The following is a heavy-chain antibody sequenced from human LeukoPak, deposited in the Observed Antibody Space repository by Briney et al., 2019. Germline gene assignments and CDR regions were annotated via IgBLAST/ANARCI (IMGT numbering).Heavy chain of an antibody. D-gene: IGHD5/OR15-5a*01. V-gene: IGHV4-39*02. J-gene: IGHJ4*02. CDR1: GGSISSSSYY. Sequence: SETLSLTCTVSGGSISSSSYYWGWIRQPPGKGLEWIGSIYYSGSTYYNPSLKSRVTISVDTSKNQFSLKLSSVTAADTAVYYCARDLDGLHLFDYRGQGTLVTVSS. CDR2: IYYSGST. CDR3: ARDLDGLHLFDY.